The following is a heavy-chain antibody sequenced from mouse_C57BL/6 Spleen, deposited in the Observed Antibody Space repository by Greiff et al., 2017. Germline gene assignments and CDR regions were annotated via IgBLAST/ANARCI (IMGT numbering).Heavy chain of an antibody. CDR1: GYAFSSYW. CDR3: ATWLYRRFDY. Sequence: VQLQESGAELVKPGSSVKISCKASGYAFSSYWMNWVKQRPGKGLEWIGQIYPGDGETNYNGKFKGKATLTADKSSSTAYMQLSSLTSEDSAVXFYATWLYRRFDYWGQGTTLTVSS. CDR2: IYPGDGET. J-gene: IGHJ2*01. D-gene: IGHD2-14*01. V-gene: IGHV1-80*01.